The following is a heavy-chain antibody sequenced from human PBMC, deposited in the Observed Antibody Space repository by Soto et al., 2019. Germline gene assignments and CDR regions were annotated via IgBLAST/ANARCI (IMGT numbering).Heavy chain of an antibody. Sequence: ASVKVSCKASGYTFTSYGFSWVRQAPGQGLEWVGWIHTYNGNTNFAQKLQGRVTLTTDTSTITAYMELRSLRSADTVVYYCARDSDYIIAYWGQGTLVTVSS. J-gene: IGHJ4*02. D-gene: IGHD4-17*01. V-gene: IGHV1-18*01. CDR3: ARDSDYIIAY. CDR1: GYTFTSYG. CDR2: IHTYNGNT.